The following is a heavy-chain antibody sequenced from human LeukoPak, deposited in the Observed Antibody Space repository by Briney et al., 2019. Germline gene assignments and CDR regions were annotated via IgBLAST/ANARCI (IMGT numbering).Heavy chain of an antibody. J-gene: IGHJ3*02. Sequence: PGGSLRPSCAASGFIVSSNYMNWVRQAPGKGLEWVSVIYTGGNTYYADSVKGRFTISRDNSKNTLYLQMHSLRAEDTAVYYCASPSSGQSFDIWGQGTMVTVSS. CDR2: IYTGGNT. D-gene: IGHD6-19*01. CDR3: ASPSSGQSFDI. CDR1: GFIVSSNY. V-gene: IGHV3-53*01.